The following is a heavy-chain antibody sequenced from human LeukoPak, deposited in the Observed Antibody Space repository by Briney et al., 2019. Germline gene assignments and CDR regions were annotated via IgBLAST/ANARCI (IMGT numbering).Heavy chain of an antibody. CDR3: AKGQGSGWLIYYFDY. V-gene: IGHV3-30*18. Sequence: GGSLRLSCAASGFTFSSYGMHWVRQAPGKGLEWVAVISYDGSNKYYADSVKGRFTISRDNSKNTLYLQMNSLRAEDTAVYYCAKGQGSGWLIYYFDYWGQGTLVTVSS. CDR1: GFTFSSYG. J-gene: IGHJ4*02. CDR2: ISYDGSNK. D-gene: IGHD6-19*01.